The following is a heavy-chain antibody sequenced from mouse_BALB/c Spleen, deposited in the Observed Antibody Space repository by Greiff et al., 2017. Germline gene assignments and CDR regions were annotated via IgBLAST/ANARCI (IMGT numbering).Heavy chain of an antibody. CDR1: GFTFSSYT. CDR3: ARYYDYDAWFAY. Sequence: EVQGVESGGGLVKPGGSLKLSCAASGFTFSSYTMSWVRQTPEKRLEWVATISSGGGNTYYPDSVKGRFTISRDNAKNNLYLQMSSLRSEDTALYYCARYYDYDAWFAYWGQGTLVTVSA. J-gene: IGHJ3*01. CDR2: ISSGGGNT. V-gene: IGHV5-9*03. D-gene: IGHD2-4*01.